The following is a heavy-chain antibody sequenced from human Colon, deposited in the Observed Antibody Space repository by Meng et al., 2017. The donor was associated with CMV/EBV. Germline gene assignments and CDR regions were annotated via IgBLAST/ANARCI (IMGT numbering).Heavy chain of an antibody. Sequence: GESLKISCATSGFTFDNYAMSWVRQAPGKGLEWVSAIVGGGGSRTYYADSVKGSFTISRDNSKSTLYLQINSPRVEDTAVYYCAKREYCSGSSCYTLNYYYYAVDVWGQGTTVTVSS. D-gene: IGHD2-15*01. CDR3: AKREYCSGSSCYTLNYYYYAVDV. CDR2: IVGGGGSRT. CDR1: GFTFDNYA. J-gene: IGHJ6*02. V-gene: IGHV3-23*01.